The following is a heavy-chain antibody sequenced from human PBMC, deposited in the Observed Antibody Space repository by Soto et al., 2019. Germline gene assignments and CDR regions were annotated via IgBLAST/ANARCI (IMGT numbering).Heavy chain of an antibody. CDR3: TRDASRDSSARGWFDP. CDR2: ISSNSAYI. D-gene: IGHD6-13*01. Sequence: GWSLRLSCAASVFTFRRFTMNWFRQAPGKGLEWVSTISSNSAYIYYTDALRGRSTISRDNAKNSLHLQMNSLRAEDTAVYYCTRDASRDSSARGWFDPWGPGTLVTVSS. V-gene: IGHV3-21*01. J-gene: IGHJ5*02. CDR1: VFTFRRFT.